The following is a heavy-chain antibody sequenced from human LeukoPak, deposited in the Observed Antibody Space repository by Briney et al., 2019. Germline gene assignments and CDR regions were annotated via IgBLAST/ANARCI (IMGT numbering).Heavy chain of an antibody. J-gene: IGHJ6*02. CDR3: ATGSNCSGGSCYSRIYYYYGMDV. V-gene: IGHV4-31*01. Sequence: SQTLSLTCTVSGGSISSGGYYWSWIRQHPGKGLEWIGYIYYSGSTYYTPSLKIPVTISVDTSKNQFSLNLSSVTAADTAVYYCATGSNCSGGSCYSRIYYYYGMDVWGQGTTVTVSS. D-gene: IGHD2-15*01. CDR2: IYYSGST. CDR1: GGSISSGGYY.